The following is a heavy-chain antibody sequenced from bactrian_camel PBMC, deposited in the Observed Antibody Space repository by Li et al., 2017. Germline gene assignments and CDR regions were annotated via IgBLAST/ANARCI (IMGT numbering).Heavy chain of an antibody. CDR1: RSGYF. V-gene: IGHV3S63*01. CDR3: AAAKLQCGSTWEYRGFYPY. J-gene: IGHJ4*01. Sequence: HVQLVESGGGSVQAGGSLRLSCRYSRSGYFMGWFRQAAGKEREGVARIDEWDAGTGTRYADSVKGRFSISKDSGEKTLYLQMNSLKPEDTAVYYCAAAKLQCGSTWEYRGFYPYWGQGTQVTVS. CDR2: IDEWDAGT. D-gene: IGHD3*01.